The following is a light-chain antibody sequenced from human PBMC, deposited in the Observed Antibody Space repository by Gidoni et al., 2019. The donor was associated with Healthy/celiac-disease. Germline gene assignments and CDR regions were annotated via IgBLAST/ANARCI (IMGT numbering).Light chain of an antibody. J-gene: IGKJ4*01. V-gene: IGKV3-11*01. CDR3: QQRSNWPLT. CDR1: QSVSSY. Sequence: EIVFTQSPATLSLSPGERATLYCRASQSVSSYLAWYEHKPGQAPRLLIYDASNRAPGTPARFSGSGCGTDFTLTISSLEPEDFAVYYCQQRSNWPLTFGGGTKVEIK. CDR2: DAS.